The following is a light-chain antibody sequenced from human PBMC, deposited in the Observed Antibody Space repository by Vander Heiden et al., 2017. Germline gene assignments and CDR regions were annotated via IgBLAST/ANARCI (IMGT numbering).Light chain of an antibody. J-gene: IGKJ5*01. V-gene: IGKV3-15*01. CDR1: QSVSSN. CDR2: GAS. Sequence: EIVITQSPATLSVSPGERATLSCRASQSVSSNLAWYQQKPGQAPRLLIYGASTRATGIPARFSGSASGTDFTLTISSLQSEDFAVYSCQQYNNWPLTFGQGTRLEIK. CDR3: QQYNNWPLT.